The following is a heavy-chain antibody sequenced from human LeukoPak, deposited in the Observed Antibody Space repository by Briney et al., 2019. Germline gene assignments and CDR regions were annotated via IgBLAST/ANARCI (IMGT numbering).Heavy chain of an antibody. CDR3: ASSVVDIVAYYYFGY. Sequence: GGSLRLSCGASGFTFSSYSMNWVRQAPGKGLEWVSSISSSSSYIYYADSVKGRFTISRDNAKNSLYLQMNSLRAEDTAVYYCASSVVDIVAYYYFGYWGQGTLVTVSS. J-gene: IGHJ4*02. CDR1: GFTFSSYS. V-gene: IGHV3-21*01. CDR2: ISSSSSYI. D-gene: IGHD5-12*01.